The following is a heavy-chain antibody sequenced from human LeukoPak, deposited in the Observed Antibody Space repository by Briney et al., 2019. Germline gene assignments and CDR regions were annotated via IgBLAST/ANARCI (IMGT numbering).Heavy chain of an antibody. Sequence: GGSLRLSCAASGFTVSSKYMSWVRQAPGKGLEWVSVIYSGGSTYYADSVKGRFTISRDNSKNTLYLQMKSLRAEDTAVYCCARDLYYYDSSRYRVNGGFDYWGQGTLVTVSS. D-gene: IGHD3-22*01. CDR1: GFTVSSKY. J-gene: IGHJ4*02. CDR3: ARDLYYYDSSRYRVNGGFDY. CDR2: IYSGGST. V-gene: IGHV3-53*01.